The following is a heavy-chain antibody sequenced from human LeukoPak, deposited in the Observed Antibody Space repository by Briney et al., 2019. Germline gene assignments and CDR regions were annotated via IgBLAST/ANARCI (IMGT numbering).Heavy chain of an antibody. V-gene: IGHV3-23*01. CDR3: AKEGGDYYDSSGYDY. J-gene: IGHJ4*02. CDR2: ISGSGGST. CDR1: GITFSSYA. Sequence: GGSLRLSCAASGITFSSYAMSWVRQTPGKGLEWVSAISGSGGSTYYADSVKGRFTISRDNSKNTLYLQMNSLRAEDTAVYYCAKEGGDYYDSSGYDYWGQGTLVTVSS. D-gene: IGHD3-22*01.